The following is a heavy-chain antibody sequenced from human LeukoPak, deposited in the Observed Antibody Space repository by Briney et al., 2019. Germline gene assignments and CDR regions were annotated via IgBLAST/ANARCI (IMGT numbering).Heavy chain of an antibody. CDR3: ARTESYNSAAYNPT. CDR1: GFTVSSNY. D-gene: IGHD2/OR15-2a*01. Sequence: GGSLRLSCAASGFTVSSNYMSWVRQAPGKGLEWVSNIYNDGRTYYRDSVKGRFTISRDDSENTLYLQMNNLRAEDTAVYYCARTESYNSAAYNPTWGQGTLVTVSS. CDR2: IYNDGRT. J-gene: IGHJ5*02. V-gene: IGHV3-66*01.